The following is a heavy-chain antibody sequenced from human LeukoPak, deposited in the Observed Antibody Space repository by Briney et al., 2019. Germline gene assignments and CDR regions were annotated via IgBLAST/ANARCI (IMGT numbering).Heavy chain of an antibody. CDR3: VRQPSHWASFDD. Sequence: SETLSLTCTVSGGSLNSHYWSWLRQPPGKGLEWIAYIHYTGELKYNPALTSQVSISADTPNTQFSLRLNSVTAADTAVYYCVRQPSHWASFDDWGEGALVTISS. CDR2: IHYTGEL. J-gene: IGHJ4*02. CDR1: GGSLNSHY. V-gene: IGHV4-59*08. D-gene: IGHD7-27*01.